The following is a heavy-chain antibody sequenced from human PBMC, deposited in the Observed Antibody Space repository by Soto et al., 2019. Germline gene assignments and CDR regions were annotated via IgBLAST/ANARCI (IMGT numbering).Heavy chain of an antibody. J-gene: IGHJ4*02. CDR2: IGNNGAKT. D-gene: IGHD3-16*01. CDR3: ARTLGLIDPYDY. V-gene: IGHV3-23*01. Sequence: WGSLKLACAACGVTVSSYSMNWVRQAPGKGLEWVSTIGNNGAKTYYANSVKGRFTVSRDNSRSTLYLQMNSLRADDTAVYFCARTLGLIDPYDYWGQGILVTVSS. CDR1: GVTVSSYS.